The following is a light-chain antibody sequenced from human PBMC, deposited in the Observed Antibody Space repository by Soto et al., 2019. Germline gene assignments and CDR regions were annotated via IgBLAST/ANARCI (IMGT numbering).Light chain of an antibody. CDR2: EVT. J-gene: IGLJ1*01. V-gene: IGLV2-8*01. Sequence: QSVLTQPPSASGSPGQSLTISCTGTSSDVGFYNFVSWYQQRPGKAPKLVIYEVTKRPSGVPDRFSGSKSGSTASLTVSGLQAYDGAEYYCASYAGTKLFVFGSGTKVTV. CDR1: SSDVGFYNF. CDR3: ASYAGTKLFV.